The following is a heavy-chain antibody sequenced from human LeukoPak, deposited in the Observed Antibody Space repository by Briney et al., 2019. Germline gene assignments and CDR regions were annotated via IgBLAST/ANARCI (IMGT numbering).Heavy chain of an antibody. Sequence: SVKVSCKASGYTFTSYGISWVRQAPGQGLEWMGGIIPIFGTANYAQKFQGRVTITADESTSTAYMELSSLRSEDTAVYYCARDRQDWYSSGWYFGAFDIWGQGTMVTVSS. CDR3: ARDRQDWYSSGWYFGAFDI. V-gene: IGHV1-69*13. J-gene: IGHJ3*02. CDR1: GYTFTSYG. D-gene: IGHD6-19*01. CDR2: IIPIFGTA.